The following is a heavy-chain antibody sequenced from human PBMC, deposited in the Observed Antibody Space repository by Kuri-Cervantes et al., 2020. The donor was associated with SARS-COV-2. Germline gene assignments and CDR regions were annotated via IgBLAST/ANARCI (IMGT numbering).Heavy chain of an antibody. CDR1: GFTFSGHW. CDR3: ARGEGPMTTDGLDV. Sequence: GESLKISCAASGFTFSGHWIHWVRQAPGKGLEWVSSISNTGTYIYYADSVKGRFTISRDNAKNSLYLQMNSLRAEDTAVYYCARGEGPMTTDGLDVWGQGTTVTVSS. D-gene: IGHD3-22*01. V-gene: IGHV3-21*01. CDR2: ISNTGTYI. J-gene: IGHJ6*02.